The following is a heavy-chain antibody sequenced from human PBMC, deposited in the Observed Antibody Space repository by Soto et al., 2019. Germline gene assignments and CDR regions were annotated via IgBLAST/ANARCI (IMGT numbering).Heavy chain of an antibody. Sequence: EVQLLESGGELVRPGGSLRLSCAASGFSFSTYAMSWVRQAPGKGLEWVSGVSGGGGGRTYYGDSVKGRFTSSRDNSKNTLYLQMNSLRAEDTAVYYCAKDGRYCSNAVCWFDYWGQGTLVTVSS. CDR2: VSGGGGGRT. CDR3: AKDGRYCSNAVCWFDY. CDR1: GFSFSTYA. J-gene: IGHJ4*02. D-gene: IGHD2-8*01. V-gene: IGHV3-23*01.